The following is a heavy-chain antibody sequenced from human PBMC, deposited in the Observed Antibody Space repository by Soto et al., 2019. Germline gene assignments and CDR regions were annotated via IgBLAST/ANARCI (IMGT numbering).Heavy chain of an antibody. D-gene: IGHD3-10*01. CDR1: GFTFSSYW. J-gene: IGHJ6*02. Sequence: EVQLVESGGGLVQPGGSLRLSCAASGFTFSSYWMHWVRQAPGKGLVWVSRINSDGSSTSYADSVKGRFTISRDNAKNTLYLQMNSLRAEDTAVYYRARGYYGSGSYYPRALNYYYYYGMDVWGQGTTVTVSS. CDR2: INSDGSST. V-gene: IGHV3-74*01. CDR3: ARGYYGSGSYYPRALNYYYYYGMDV.